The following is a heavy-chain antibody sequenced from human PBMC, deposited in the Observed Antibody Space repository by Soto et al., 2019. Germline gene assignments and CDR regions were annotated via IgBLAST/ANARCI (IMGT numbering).Heavy chain of an antibody. D-gene: IGHD6-13*01. V-gene: IGHV4-59*08. CDR1: GGSISSYY. CDR2: IYYSGST. Sequence: SETLSLTCTVSGGSISSYYWSWIRQPPGKGLEWIGDIYYSGSTNYNPSLKSRVTISVDTSKNQFSLKLSSVTAADTAVYYCARHLSIAAAGNNWFDPWGQGTLVTVSS. CDR3: ARHLSIAAAGNNWFDP. J-gene: IGHJ5*02.